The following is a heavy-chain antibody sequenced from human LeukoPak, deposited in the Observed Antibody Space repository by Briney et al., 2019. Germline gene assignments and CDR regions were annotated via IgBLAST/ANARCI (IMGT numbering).Heavy chain of an antibody. CDR3: AKGGFGRPFDY. V-gene: IGHV3-23*01. D-gene: IGHD3-10*01. CDR1: GFTFSNYA. Sequence: GGSLRLSCAASGFTFSNYAMSWVRQAPGKGLEWVSVISGSGGSTYYVDSVQGRFTISRDNSKNTLFLQMDSLRAKDTAVYYCAKGGFGRPFDYWGQGTLVTVSS. CDR2: ISGSGGST. J-gene: IGHJ4*02.